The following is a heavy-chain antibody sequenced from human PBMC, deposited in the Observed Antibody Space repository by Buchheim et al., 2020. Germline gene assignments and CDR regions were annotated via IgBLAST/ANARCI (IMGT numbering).Heavy chain of an antibody. CDR1: GFTFSNYA. CDR2: IVGSGGAT. V-gene: IGHV3-23*01. J-gene: IGHJ5*02. Sequence: EVQLLESGGDLAQPGGSLRLSCAASGFTFSNYAMTWVRQAPGKGLEWVSSIVGSGGATYYGVSVRGRFAVSRDNSKNTLYLQMGSLKVEDTAVYYCAKGAETGKVDWFDPWGQGTL. CDR3: AKGAETGKVDWFDP.